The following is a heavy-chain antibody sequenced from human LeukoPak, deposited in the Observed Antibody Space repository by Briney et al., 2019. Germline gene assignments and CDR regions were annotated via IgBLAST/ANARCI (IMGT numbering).Heavy chain of an antibody. D-gene: IGHD1-26*01. CDR1: GFIFSSYW. V-gene: IGHV3-7*03. CDR2: IKQDGNER. J-gene: IGHJ4*02. Sequence: GGSLRLSCAASGFIFSSYWMSWVRQGPGKGLEWVANIKQDGNERHYVDSVKGRFTISRDNSKNSLYLQMNSLRPEDTAVYYCASDSPRVGATGSNDHWGQGTLVTVSS. CDR3: ASDSPRVGATGSNDH.